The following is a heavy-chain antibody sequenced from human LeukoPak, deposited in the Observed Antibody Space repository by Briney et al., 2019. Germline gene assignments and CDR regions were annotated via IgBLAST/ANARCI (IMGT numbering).Heavy chain of an antibody. J-gene: IGHJ4*02. CDR1: GFTFSSYG. Sequence: PGRSLRLSCAASGFTFSSYGMHWVRQAPGKGLEWVAVISYDGSNKYYADSVKGRFTISRDNSKNTLYLQMNSLRAEDTAVYYCAKVYSREYDILTGYSDYWGQGTLVTVSS. D-gene: IGHD3-9*01. V-gene: IGHV3-30*18. CDR3: AKVYSREYDILTGYSDY. CDR2: ISYDGSNK.